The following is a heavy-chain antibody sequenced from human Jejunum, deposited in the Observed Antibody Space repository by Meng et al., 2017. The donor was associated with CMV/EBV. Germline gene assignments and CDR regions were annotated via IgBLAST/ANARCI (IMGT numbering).Heavy chain of an antibody. CDR3: TRDGLQYTEGSSY. Sequence: QAQLVQSGAEVKKPGASVRVSCKASGHTFTSYGFNWVRQAPGQGLEWMGWISAYNGVTTFAQKVQGRVSMTTDTSTTTAYMELRSLRSDDTALYYCTRDGLQYTEGSSYWGQGTLVTVSS. J-gene: IGHJ4*02. CDR1: GHTFTSYG. D-gene: IGHD3/OR15-3a*01. V-gene: IGHV1-18*01. CDR2: ISAYNGVT.